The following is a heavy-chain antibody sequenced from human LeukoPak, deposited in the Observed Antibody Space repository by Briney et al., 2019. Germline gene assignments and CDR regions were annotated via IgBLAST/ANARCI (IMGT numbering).Heavy chain of an antibody. Sequence: GESLKISCKGSGYSFTSYWIGWVRQAPGQRLEWMGWINADNSNTKYSQKFQGRATITRDTPASTAYMELSSLRSEDTAVYYCARGRGDGYNPFDYWGQGTLVTVSS. D-gene: IGHD5-24*01. J-gene: IGHJ4*02. V-gene: IGHV1-3*01. CDR1: GYSFTSYW. CDR3: ARGRGDGYNPFDY. CDR2: INADNSNT.